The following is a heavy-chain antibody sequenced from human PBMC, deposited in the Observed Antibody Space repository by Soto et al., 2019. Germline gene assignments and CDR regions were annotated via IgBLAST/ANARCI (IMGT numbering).Heavy chain of an antibody. CDR1: GFTFSSYG. CDR3: ARDTSESIAAADPYYYYGMDV. CDR2: IWYDGSNK. D-gene: IGHD6-13*01. Sequence: GGSLRLSCAASGFTFSSYGMHWVRQAPDKGLEWVAVIWYDGSNKYYADSVKGRFTISRDNSKNTLYLQMNSLRAEDTAVYYCARDTSESIAAADPYYYYGMDVWGQGTTVTVSS. V-gene: IGHV3-33*01. J-gene: IGHJ6*02.